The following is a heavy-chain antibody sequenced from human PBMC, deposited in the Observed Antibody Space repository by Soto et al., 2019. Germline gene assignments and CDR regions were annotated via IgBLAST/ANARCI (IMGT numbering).Heavy chain of an antibody. J-gene: IGHJ6*02. CDR2: SSGSGGST. CDR3: AKELTMVGGVGHYYGMGV. V-gene: IGHV3-23*01. Sequence: AASGFKFSSYAVSLFRSAPGEEMEWVSVSSGSGGSTYYEAALKGRFTISKENSKTTRYLQMNSLRAEDTDVYYCAKELTMVGGVGHYYGMGVWGQGTTVPGFS. CDR1: GFKFSSYA. D-gene: IGHD3-10*01.